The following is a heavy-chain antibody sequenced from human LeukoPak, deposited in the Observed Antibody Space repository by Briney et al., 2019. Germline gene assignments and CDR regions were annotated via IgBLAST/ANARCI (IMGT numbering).Heavy chain of an antibody. J-gene: IGHJ4*02. CDR2: ISGSGGST. CDR1: GFTFSSYA. Sequence: GGSLRLSCAASGFTFSSYAMSWVRQAPGKRLEGVSAISGSGGSTSYADSVKGRFTISRDNSKNTLYLQMNSLRAEDTAVYYCAKFDSSGYPRAPLGYWGQGTLVTVSS. V-gene: IGHV3-23*01. CDR3: AKFDSSGYPRAPLGY. D-gene: IGHD3-22*01.